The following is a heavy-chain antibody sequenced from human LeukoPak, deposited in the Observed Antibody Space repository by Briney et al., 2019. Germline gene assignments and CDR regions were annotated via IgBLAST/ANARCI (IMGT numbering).Heavy chain of an antibody. J-gene: IGHJ4*02. CDR1: GFTFSSYA. Sequence: GGSLRLSCAASGFTFSSYAMSWVRQAPGKGLEWVSAISGSGGSTYYADSVKGRFTISRDNSKNTLYLQMNSLRAEDTAVYYCAKVFDSGWYSGDYDYWGQGTLVTVSS. D-gene: IGHD6-19*01. V-gene: IGHV3-23*01. CDR3: AKVFDSGWYSGDYDY. CDR2: ISGSGGST.